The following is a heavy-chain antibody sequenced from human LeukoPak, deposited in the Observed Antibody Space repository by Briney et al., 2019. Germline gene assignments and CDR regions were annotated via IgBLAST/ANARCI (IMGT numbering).Heavy chain of an antibody. CDR1: GGSISSYY. J-gene: IGHJ6*04. CDR3: ARQVRPDV. V-gene: IGHV4-59*01. Sequence: SETLSLTCTVSGGSISSYYWSWIRQPAGKGLEWIGYIYYTGSTNYNPSLKSRVTISLDTSKNQFSLRLTSVTAADTAVYYCARQVRPDVWGKGTTVTVSS. CDR2: IYYTGST.